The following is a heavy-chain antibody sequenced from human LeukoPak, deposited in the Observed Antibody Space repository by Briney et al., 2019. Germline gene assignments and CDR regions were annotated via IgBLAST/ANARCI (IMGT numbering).Heavy chain of an antibody. CDR3: ARGMTQCMDV. CDR1: GYTFTSYD. V-gene: IGHV1-8*01. CDR2: MSPNSGNT. J-gene: IGHJ6*03. D-gene: IGHD3-16*01. Sequence: ASVKVSCKTSGYTFTSYDINWVRQATGRGLEWMGYMSPNSGNTGYAQNIQGRVTMTRNTSINTAYMELSSLRSEDTAVYYCARGMTQCMDVWGKGTTVTVSS.